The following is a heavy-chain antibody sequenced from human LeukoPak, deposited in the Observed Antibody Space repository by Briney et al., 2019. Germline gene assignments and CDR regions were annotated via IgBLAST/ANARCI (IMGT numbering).Heavy chain of an antibody. Sequence: SETLSLTCSVSGGSISSSSYYWGWIRQPPGKGLEWIGSIYYSGSAYYNPSLKSRVTVSVDTSKNQFSLKLTSVTAADTAEYYCARRDCSSTTCYAGSYYFDYWGQGTLVTVSS. CDR3: ARRDCSSTTCYAGSYYFDY. V-gene: IGHV4-39*01. D-gene: IGHD2-2*01. J-gene: IGHJ4*02. CDR1: GGSISSSSYY. CDR2: IYYSGSA.